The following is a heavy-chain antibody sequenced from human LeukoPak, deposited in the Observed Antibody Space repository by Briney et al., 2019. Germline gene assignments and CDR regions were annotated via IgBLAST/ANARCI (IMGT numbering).Heavy chain of an antibody. V-gene: IGHV1-3*01. CDR1: GYTFTGYA. CDR2: INAGSGNT. Sequence: ASVKVSCKASGYTFTGYAMHWVRQAPGQRLEWMGWINAGSGNTKYTQKFQDTVTITRDTSASTAYMELSSLRSEDTAIYYCARGEVAQYFQHWGQGTLVTVSS. D-gene: IGHD1-26*01. CDR3: ARGEVAQYFQH. J-gene: IGHJ1*01.